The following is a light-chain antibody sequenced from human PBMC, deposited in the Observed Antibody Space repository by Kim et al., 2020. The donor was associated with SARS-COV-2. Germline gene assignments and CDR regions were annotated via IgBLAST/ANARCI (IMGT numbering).Light chain of an antibody. CDR1: QSVSNN. CDR3: KKNKTGPPDT. V-gene: IGKV3-15*01. Sequence: EIVMTQSPATLSVSPGERVTLSCRASQSVSNNLAWYQQKPGQAPRLLIYGVSTRATGIPARFSGGGSGTEFTLTISSLQSEDFAVYYCKKNKTGPPDTLGKGTKWE. CDR2: GVS. J-gene: IGKJ2*01.